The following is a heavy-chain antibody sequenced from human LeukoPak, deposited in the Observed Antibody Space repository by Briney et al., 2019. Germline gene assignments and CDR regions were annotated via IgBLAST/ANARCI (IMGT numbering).Heavy chain of an antibody. CDR3: ARDTPIYLTYYYDSSGYSAREPLDY. V-gene: IGHV3-23*01. D-gene: IGHD3-22*01. CDR2: ISGSGGST. J-gene: IGHJ4*02. Sequence: GGSLRLSCAASGFTFSSSAMSWVRQAPGKGLEWVSAISGSGGSTYYADSVKGRFTISRDNAKNSLYLQMNSLRAEDTAVYYCARDTPIYLTYYYDSSGYSAREPLDYWGQGTLVTVSS. CDR1: GFTFSSSA.